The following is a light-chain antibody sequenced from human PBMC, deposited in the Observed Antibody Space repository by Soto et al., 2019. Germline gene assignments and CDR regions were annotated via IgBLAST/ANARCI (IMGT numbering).Light chain of an antibody. J-gene: IGKJ2*01. CDR3: QQYNNWPHT. CDR1: QSLSSD. Sequence: EIVMTQSPATLSVSPGEGATLSCRASQSLSSDLAWYQQKVGQAPRLLIYGASTRATGIPARYSGSGSGTEFTLTINSLQSEDFAVYYCQQYNNWPHTFGQGTKVDIK. CDR2: GAS. V-gene: IGKV3-15*01.